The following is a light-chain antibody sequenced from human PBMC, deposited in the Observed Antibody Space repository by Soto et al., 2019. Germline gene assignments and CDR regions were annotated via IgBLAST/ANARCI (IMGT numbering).Light chain of an antibody. J-gene: IGLJ1*01. Sequence: VLTQPPSVSGAPGQRVTVSCTGSSSNIGAGYDVHWYQQLPGTAPKLLIYGNNNRPSGVPDRFSGSKSGTSASLAITGLQAEDEADYYCQSYDSSLSAPDVFGTGTKVTVL. CDR2: GNN. CDR1: SSNIGAGYD. CDR3: QSYDSSLSAPDV. V-gene: IGLV1-40*01.